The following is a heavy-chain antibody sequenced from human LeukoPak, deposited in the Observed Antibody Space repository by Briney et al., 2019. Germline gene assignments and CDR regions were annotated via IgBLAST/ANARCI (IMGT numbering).Heavy chain of an antibody. CDR3: ARDGGYYYDSSGYSPFDY. V-gene: IGHV3-7*01. D-gene: IGHD3-22*01. Sequence: PGGSLRLSCAASGFTFSSYWMNWVRQAPGKGLEWVANIKQDGSDKYYVDSVKGRFIISRDNAKNSLYLQMNSLRAEDTAVYYCARDGGYYYDSSGYSPFDYWGQGTLVTVSS. J-gene: IGHJ4*02. CDR1: GFTFSSYW. CDR2: IKQDGSDK.